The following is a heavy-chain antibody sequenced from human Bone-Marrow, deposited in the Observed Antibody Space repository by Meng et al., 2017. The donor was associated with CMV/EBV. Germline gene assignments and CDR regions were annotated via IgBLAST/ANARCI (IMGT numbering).Heavy chain of an antibody. J-gene: IGHJ6*02. Sequence: GESLKISCAASGFTFSSYGMHWVRQAPGKGLEWVAVISYDGSNKYYADSVKGRFTISRDNSKNTLYLQMNSLRAEDTAVYYCARDEYCSSTSCYRGGMDVWGQGTTVTVSS. CDR2: ISYDGSNK. D-gene: IGHD2-2*02. CDR1: GFTFSSYG. V-gene: IGHV3-30*19. CDR3: ARDEYCSSTSCYRGGMDV.